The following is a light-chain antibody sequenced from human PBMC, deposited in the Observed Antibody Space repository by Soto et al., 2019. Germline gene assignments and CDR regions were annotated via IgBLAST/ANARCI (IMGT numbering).Light chain of an antibody. CDR1: SSDVGAFNY. Sequence: QSVLTQPASVSGSPGQSITISCTGTSSDVGAFNYVSWYQHHPGSAPKLLIYEVSNRPSGLSNRFSGSKSDNTASLTISGLQPEDEADYYCSSYTTSTTVIFGGGTQLTVL. V-gene: IGLV2-14*01. J-gene: IGLJ7*01. CDR2: EVS. CDR3: SSYTTSTTVI.